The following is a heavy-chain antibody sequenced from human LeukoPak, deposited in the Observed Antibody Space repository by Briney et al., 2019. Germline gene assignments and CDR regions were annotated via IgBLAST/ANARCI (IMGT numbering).Heavy chain of an antibody. J-gene: IGHJ4*02. V-gene: IGHV4-4*02. CDR1: GASISSSNW. CDR2: IYHSGST. CDR3: ARAGGGNGYFDY. D-gene: IGHD1-26*01. Sequence: SETLSLTCAVSGASISSSNWWSWVRQPPGKGLEWIGEIYHSGSTNYNPSLKSRVTISVDKSKNQFSLKLSSVTAADTAVYYCARAGGGNGYFDYWGQGTLVTVSS.